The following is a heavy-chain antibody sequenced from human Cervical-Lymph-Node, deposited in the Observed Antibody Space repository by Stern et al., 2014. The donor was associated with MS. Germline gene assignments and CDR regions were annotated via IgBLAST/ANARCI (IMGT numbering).Heavy chain of an antibody. Sequence: QVQLVQSGPEVAKPGSSVKVSCKASGGTFSTSGFHWVRQAPGQGLEWVGGIIPIIGTADYAETIQDRVTIIADVPTSTVYIELSNLRFDDTAVYYCARDKGDFGTSTAFDSWGRGTQVTV. V-gene: IGHV1-69*12. J-gene: IGHJ3*01. CDR2: IIPIIGTA. CDR1: GGTFSTSG. D-gene: IGHD2-2*01. CDR3: ARDKGDFGTSTAFDS.